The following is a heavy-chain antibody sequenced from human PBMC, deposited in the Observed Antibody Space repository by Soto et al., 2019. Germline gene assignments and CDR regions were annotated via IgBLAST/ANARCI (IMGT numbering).Heavy chain of an antibody. CDR1: GSTFSSYA. V-gene: IGHV3-23*01. J-gene: IGHJ3*02. CDR3: ARYYYDSSGYLPTGFEI. D-gene: IGHD3-22*01. CDR2: ISGSGGST. Sequence: GGSLRLSCAASGSTFSSYAMSWVRQAPGKGLEWVSTISGSGGSTYYADSVKGRFTISRDNSKNTLYLQMNSLRAEDTAVFYCARYYYDSSGYLPTGFEIWGQGTMVTVAS.